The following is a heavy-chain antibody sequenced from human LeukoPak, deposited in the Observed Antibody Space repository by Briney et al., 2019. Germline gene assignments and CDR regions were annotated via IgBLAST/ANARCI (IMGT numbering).Heavy chain of an antibody. CDR3: ARARYLDY. V-gene: IGHV3-7*04. CDR1: GFTFSRHW. Sequence: GGSLRLSCAASGFTFSRHWMSWVRQAPGKGLEWVANIKQDGSEKYYVDSVKGRFTISRDNAKNSLYLQMNSLRAEDTAVYYCARARYLDYWGQGTLVTVSS. D-gene: IGHD1-14*01. J-gene: IGHJ4*02. CDR2: IKQDGSEK.